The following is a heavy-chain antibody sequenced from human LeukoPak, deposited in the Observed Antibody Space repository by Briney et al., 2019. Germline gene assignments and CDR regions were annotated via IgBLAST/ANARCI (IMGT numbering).Heavy chain of an antibody. CDR1: GGTFSSYA. D-gene: IGHD6-19*01. V-gene: IGHV1-69*04. CDR3: AAEDNGQWLVHGT. CDR2: IIPILGIA. J-gene: IGHJ4*02. Sequence: ASVKVSCKASGGTFSSYAISWVRQAPGQGLEWMGRIIPILGIANYAQKFQGRVTITADKSTSTAYMELSSLRSEDTAVYYCAAEDNGQWLVHGTWGQGTLVTVSS.